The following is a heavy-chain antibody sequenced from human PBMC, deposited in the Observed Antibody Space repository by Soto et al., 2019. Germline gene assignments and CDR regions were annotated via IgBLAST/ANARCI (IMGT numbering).Heavy chain of an antibody. V-gene: IGHV1-69*01. J-gene: IGHJ6*02. CDR2: IIPIFGTA. Sequence: KVSCKASGGTFSSYAISWVRQAPGQGLEWMGGIIPIFGTANYAQRFQGRVTITADESTSTAYMELSSLRSEDTAVYYCARGLLGYCSGGSCYNPYYYYGMDVWGQGTTVTVSS. D-gene: IGHD2-15*01. CDR1: GGTFSSYA. CDR3: ARGLLGYCSGGSCYNPYYYYGMDV.